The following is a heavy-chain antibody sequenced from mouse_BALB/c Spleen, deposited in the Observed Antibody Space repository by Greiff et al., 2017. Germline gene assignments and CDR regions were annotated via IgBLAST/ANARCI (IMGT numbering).Heavy chain of an antibody. Sequence: VQLQQSGAELVKPGASVKLSCTASGFNIKDTYMHWVKQRPEQGLEWIGRIDPANGNTKYDPKFQGKATITADTSSNTAYLQLSSLTSEDTAVYYGARSGYGSSYWYFDVWGAGTTVTVSS. J-gene: IGHJ1*01. CDR3: ARSGYGSSYWYFDV. D-gene: IGHD1-1*01. CDR2: IDPANGNT. CDR1: GFNIKDTY. V-gene: IGHV14-3*02.